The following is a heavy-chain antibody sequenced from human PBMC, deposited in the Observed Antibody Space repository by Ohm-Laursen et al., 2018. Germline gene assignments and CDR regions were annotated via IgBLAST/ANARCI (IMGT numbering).Heavy chain of an antibody. J-gene: IGHJ4*02. Sequence: SLRLSCAAPGFTFSNYWMLWVRQPPGKGLEWVSRITNDGSTTTYADSVKGRFTISRDNAKNTLYLQMNSLRAEDTAVYYCARDQVGVGGTHDYWGQGTLVTVSS. D-gene: IGHD1-26*01. CDR1: GFTFSNYW. CDR2: ITNDGSTT. V-gene: IGHV3-74*03. CDR3: ARDQVGVGGTHDY.